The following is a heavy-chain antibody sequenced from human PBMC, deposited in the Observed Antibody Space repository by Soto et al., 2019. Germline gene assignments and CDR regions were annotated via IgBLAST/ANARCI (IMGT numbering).Heavy chain of an antibody. CDR3: ACGLYDSSGYFLDAFDI. CDR2: IIPIFGTA. Sequence: SVKVSCKASGGTFSSYAISWVRQAPGQGLEWMGGIIPIFGTANYAQKFQGRVTITADESTSTAYMEQSRLRSEDTAVYYCACGLYDSSGYFLDAFDIWGQGTLVSVSS. J-gene: IGHJ3*02. CDR1: GGTFSSYA. V-gene: IGHV1-69*13. D-gene: IGHD3-22*01.